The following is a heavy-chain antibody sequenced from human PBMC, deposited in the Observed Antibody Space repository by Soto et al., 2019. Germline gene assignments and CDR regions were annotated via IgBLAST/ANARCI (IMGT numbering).Heavy chain of an antibody. Sequence: PSQTLSLTCAISGDSVSSNSVTWNWIRQSPSRGLEWLGRTYYRSKWYNDYAVSVKSRITIIPDTSKNQFSLQLNSVTPEDTAVYYCVRAGKSPVPCFDYWGQGALVTVSS. D-gene: IGHD6-6*01. CDR1: GDSVSSNSVT. CDR2: TYYRSKWYN. J-gene: IGHJ4*02. CDR3: VRAGKSPVPCFDY. V-gene: IGHV6-1*01.